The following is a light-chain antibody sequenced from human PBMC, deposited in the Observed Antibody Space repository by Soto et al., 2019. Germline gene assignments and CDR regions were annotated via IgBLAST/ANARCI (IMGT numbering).Light chain of an antibody. Sequence: SYELTQSPSVSVATEKKATITCGGNNIGNKRVHWYRQKPGQAPVLLISYDSDRPSGIPERFSGSNSGNTATLTISRVEAGDEADYYCQVWDIMTDNYVFGSGTKLTFL. CDR3: QVWDIMTDNYV. CDR2: YDS. J-gene: IGLJ1*01. CDR1: NIGNKR. V-gene: IGLV3-21*04.